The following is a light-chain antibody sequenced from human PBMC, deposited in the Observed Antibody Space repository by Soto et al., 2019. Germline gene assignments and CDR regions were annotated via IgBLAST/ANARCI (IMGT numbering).Light chain of an antibody. CDR2: KAY. CDR3: KQYKDYPIT. Sequence: DIQLTQSPSSVSTSVGDRVTITCRASQGISSYLAWYHQKPGKAHKLLIYKAYTLQTGVQSRFSGSGSGTEFTLTIRSLQPDDFASYYCKQYKDYPITFGQGTRLEIK. CDR1: QGISSY. J-gene: IGKJ5*01. V-gene: IGKV1-5*03.